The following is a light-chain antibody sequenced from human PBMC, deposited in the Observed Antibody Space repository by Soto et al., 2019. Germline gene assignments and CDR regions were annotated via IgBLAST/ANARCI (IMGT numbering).Light chain of an antibody. CDR2: EGS. J-gene: IGLJ1*01. CDR3: CSHALSSRYV. Sequence: QSALTQPASLSGSPGQSITIACTGNSGDVGSYSHVSWYQQHPGKAPRLIIYEGSKRPSGVSHRFSASRSDKTASLTISGLQAKDEAAYYSCSHALSSRYVFGTETKVTV. V-gene: IGLV2-23*01. CDR1: SGDVGSYSH.